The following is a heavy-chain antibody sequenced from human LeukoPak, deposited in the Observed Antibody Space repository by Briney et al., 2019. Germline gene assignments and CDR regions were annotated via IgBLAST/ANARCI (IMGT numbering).Heavy chain of an antibody. V-gene: IGHV4-59*01. CDR2: IYYSGST. CDR1: GGSISSYY. Sequence: PSETLSLTCTVSGGSISSYYWSWIRQPPGKGLEWIGYIYYSGSTNYNPSLKSRVTISVDTSKNQFSLKLSSVTDADTAVYYCARDATGYGDSFDYWGQGTLVTVSS. D-gene: IGHD4-17*01. CDR3: ARDATGYGDSFDY. J-gene: IGHJ4*02.